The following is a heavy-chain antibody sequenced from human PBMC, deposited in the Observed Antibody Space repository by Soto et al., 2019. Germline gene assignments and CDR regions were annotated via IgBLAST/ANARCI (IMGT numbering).Heavy chain of an antibody. J-gene: IGHJ6*02. CDR1: GDSISRSRYY. CDR2: IHYTGGT. CDR3: ARHLYSTSPDV. V-gene: IGHV4-39*01. D-gene: IGHD2-2*01. Sequence: SETLSLTCSDSGDSISRSRYYWGWIRQPPGKGLEWIASIHYTGGTYYNPSLRSRVTISVDTSKTQLSLTVTSVTAADTAVYYCARHLYSTSPDVWGQGTSVTVSS.